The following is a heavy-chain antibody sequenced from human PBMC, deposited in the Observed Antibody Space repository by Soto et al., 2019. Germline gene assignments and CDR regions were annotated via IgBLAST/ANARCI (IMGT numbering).Heavy chain of an antibody. CDR3: ARGVSSGWYDYYYGMDV. CDR2: INHSGST. V-gene: IGHV4-34*01. D-gene: IGHD6-19*01. J-gene: IGHJ6*02. Sequence: SETLSLTCAVYGGSFSGYYWSWIRQPPGKGLEWIGEINHSGSTNYNPSLKSRVTISVDTSKNQFSLMLSSVTAADTAVYYCARGVSSGWYDYYYGMDVWGQGTTVTVSS. CDR1: GGSFSGYY.